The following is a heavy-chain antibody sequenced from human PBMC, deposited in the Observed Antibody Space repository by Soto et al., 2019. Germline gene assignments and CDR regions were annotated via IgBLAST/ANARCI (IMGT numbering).Heavy chain of an antibody. J-gene: IGHJ4*02. CDR2: IYYSGST. Sequence: SETLSLTCTVSGGSISSGGYYWSWIRQHPGKGLEWIGYIYYSGSTYYNPTLKSRVTISVDTSKNQFSLKLSPVTAADTAVYYCARGIGRGVTTYYFDYWGQGTLVTVSS. V-gene: IGHV4-31*03. CDR3: ARGIGRGVTTYYFDY. D-gene: IGHD4-17*01. CDR1: GGSISSGGYY.